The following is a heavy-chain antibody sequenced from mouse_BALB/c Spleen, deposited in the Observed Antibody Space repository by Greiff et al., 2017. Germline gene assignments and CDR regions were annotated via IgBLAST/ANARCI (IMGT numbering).Heavy chain of an antibody. D-gene: IGHD2-14*01. J-gene: IGHJ4*01. CDR1: GFTFSSFG. CDR3: ARSDYRYDRYAMDY. V-gene: IGHV5-17*02. Sequence: DVMLVESGGGLVQPGGSRKLSCAASGFTFSSFGMHWVRQAPEKGLEWVAYISSGSSTIYYADTVKGRFTISRDNPKNTLFLQMTSLRSEDTAMYYCARSDYRYDRYAMDYWGQGTSVTVSS. CDR2: ISSGSSTI.